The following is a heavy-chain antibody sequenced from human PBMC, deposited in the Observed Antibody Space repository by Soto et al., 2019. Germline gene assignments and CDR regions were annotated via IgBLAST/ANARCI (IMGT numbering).Heavy chain of an antibody. CDR2: IYYSGST. V-gene: IGHV4-59*01. J-gene: IGHJ3*02. Sequence: SETLSLTCTVSGGSFSGYSWSWMRQPPGKGLEWIGYIYYSGSTNYNPSLKSRVTISVDTSKSQFSLKLSSVTAADTAVYYCARDKDSSSSVAFDIWGQGTMVTV. CDR3: ARDKDSSSSVAFDI. CDR1: GGSFSGYS. D-gene: IGHD6-6*01.